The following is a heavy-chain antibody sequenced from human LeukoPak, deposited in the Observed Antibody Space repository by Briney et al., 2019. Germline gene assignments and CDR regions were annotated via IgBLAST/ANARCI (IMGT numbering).Heavy chain of an antibody. D-gene: IGHD6-13*01. J-gene: IGHJ4*02. CDR2: MSVSNGNT. V-gene: IGHV1-18*01. CDR3: ARYPLSYSSNWHYYFDY. CDR1: GHTFTSYG. Sequence: ASVKVSCKASGHTFTSYGVSWVRQAPGQGLEWMGWMSVSNGNTNYAQKLQGRVTMATDTSTSTAYMELRSLRSDDTAVYYCARYPLSYSSNWHYYFDYWGQGTLLTVSS.